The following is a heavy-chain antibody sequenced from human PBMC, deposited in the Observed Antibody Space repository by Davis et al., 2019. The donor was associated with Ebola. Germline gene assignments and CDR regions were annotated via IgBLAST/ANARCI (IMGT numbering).Heavy chain of an antibody. J-gene: IGHJ4*02. V-gene: IGHV3-23*01. CDR3: VKVFWVQGVSYFDS. CDR1: GFAFSGSA. Sequence: GESLKISCAASGFAFSGSAMSWVRQAPGKGLERVSGISDSGLTIYYADSVKGRFIISRDNSKNTLYLQMNSLTAEDTALYFCVKVFWVQGVSYFDSWGQGTLVTVSS. D-gene: IGHD3-10*01. CDR2: ISDSGLTI.